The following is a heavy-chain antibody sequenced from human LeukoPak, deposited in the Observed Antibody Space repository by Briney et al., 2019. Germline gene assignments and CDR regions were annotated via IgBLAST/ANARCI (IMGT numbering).Heavy chain of an antibody. D-gene: IGHD2-2*01. Sequence: ASVKVSCKASGYTFTSYDINWVRQATGQGLEWMGWMNPNSGNTGYAQKFQGRVTMTRNTSISTAYMELSSLRSEDTAVYYCARVGGYCSSTSCHPDNYYYYYYMDVWGKGTTVTVSS. J-gene: IGHJ6*03. CDR1: GYTFTSYD. CDR2: MNPNSGNT. CDR3: ARVGGYCSSTSCHPDNYYYYYYMDV. V-gene: IGHV1-8*01.